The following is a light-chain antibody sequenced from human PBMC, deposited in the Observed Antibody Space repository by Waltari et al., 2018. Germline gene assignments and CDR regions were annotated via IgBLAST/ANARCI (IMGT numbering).Light chain of an antibody. CDR1: SGHSSYA. CDR2: LNSDGSH. V-gene: IGLV4-69*01. Sequence: QLVLTQSPSASASLGASVKLTCTLSSGHSSYAIAWHQQQPEKGLRYLMKLNSDGSHKKGDGIPDRFSGSSAGTERFLTISSLQSEDEGDYYCQTWGTGFQVFGTGTKATVL. CDR3: QTWGTGFQV. J-gene: IGLJ1*01.